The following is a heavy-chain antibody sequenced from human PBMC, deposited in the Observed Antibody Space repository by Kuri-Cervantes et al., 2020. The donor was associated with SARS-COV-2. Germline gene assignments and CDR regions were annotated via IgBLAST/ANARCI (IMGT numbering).Heavy chain of an antibody. CDR2: IRYDGSNK. J-gene: IGHJ3*02. CDR3: AKALRWSGTDAFDI. CDR1: GFTFSSYG. Sequence: GESLKISCAASGFTFSSYGMHWVRQAPGKGLEWVAFIRYDGSNKYYADSVKGRFTISRDNSKNTLYLQTNSLRAEDTAVYYCAKALRWSGTDAFDIWGQGTMVTVSS. D-gene: IGHD3-3*01. V-gene: IGHV3-30*02.